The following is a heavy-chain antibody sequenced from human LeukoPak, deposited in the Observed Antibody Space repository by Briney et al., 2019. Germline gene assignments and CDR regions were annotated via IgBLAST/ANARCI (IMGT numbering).Heavy chain of an antibody. CDR1: GYTFTSYD. CDR2: MNPNSGNT. D-gene: IGHD2-15*01. V-gene: IGHV1-8*01. CDR3: ARVGEGWQPDY. J-gene: IGHJ4*02. Sequence: ASVKVSCKASGYTFTSYDINWVRQATGQGLEWMGWMNPNSGNTGYAQKLQGRVTMTTDTSTSTAYMELRSLRSDDTAVYYCARVGEGWQPDYWGQGTLVTVSS.